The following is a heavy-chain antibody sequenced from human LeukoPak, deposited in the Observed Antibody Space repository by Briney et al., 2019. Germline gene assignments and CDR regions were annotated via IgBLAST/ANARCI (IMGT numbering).Heavy chain of an antibody. CDR2: IYYSGST. J-gene: IGHJ5*02. Sequence: SETLSLTCTVSGGSISSSSYYWGWIRQPPGKGLEWIGSIYYSGSTYYNPSLKSRVTISVDTSKNQFSLKLSSVTAADTAVYYCARDAMTTVTPGWFDPWGQGTLVTVSS. CDR1: GGSISSSSYY. CDR3: ARDAMTTVTPGWFDP. V-gene: IGHV4-39*07. D-gene: IGHD4-17*01.